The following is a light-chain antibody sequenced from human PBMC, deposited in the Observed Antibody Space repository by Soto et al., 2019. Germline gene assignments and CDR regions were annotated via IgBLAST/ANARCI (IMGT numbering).Light chain of an antibody. CDR1: QNVNNR. J-gene: IGKJ1*01. CDR3: QHFNSWPLL. V-gene: IGKV3-15*01. CDR2: GAS. Sequence: EIVMTQSPAMLSVSPGERATLSCRASQNVNNRLAWYQQKAGQPPRLLIYGASTRATGIPARFSGSGSGTEFTLTISSLHSEDFAVYYYQHFNSWPLLFGQGTKVDIK.